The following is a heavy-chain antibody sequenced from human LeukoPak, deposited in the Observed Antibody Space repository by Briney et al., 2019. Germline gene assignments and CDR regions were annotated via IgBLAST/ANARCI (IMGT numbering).Heavy chain of an antibody. CDR1: GFAFNNYA. V-gene: IGHV3-23*01. J-gene: IGHJ5*02. D-gene: IGHD6-13*01. Sequence: GGSLRLSCAASGFAFNNYAMTWVRQAPGKGLEWVSAISDGGTSTFYADSVKGRFTISRDNSYNTLYLQMNTLRAEDTAIYYCAKDRGKAAAGWLDPWGQGTLVTVSS. CDR2: ISDGGTST. CDR3: AKDRGKAAAGWLDP.